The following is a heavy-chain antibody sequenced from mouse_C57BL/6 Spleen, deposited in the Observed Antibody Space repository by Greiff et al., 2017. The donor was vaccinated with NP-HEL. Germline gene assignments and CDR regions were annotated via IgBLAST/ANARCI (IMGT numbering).Heavy chain of an antibody. CDR2: IDPATGGT. V-gene: IGHV1-15*01. CDR3: TRSVAFAY. Sequence: QVQLQQSGAELVRPGASVTLSCKASGYTFTDYEMHWVKQTPVHGLEWIGAIDPATGGTAYNQKFKGKAILTADKSSSTAYMELHSLTSEDSAVYYCTRSVAFAYWGKGTLVTVSA. J-gene: IGHJ3*01. CDR1: GYTFTDYE.